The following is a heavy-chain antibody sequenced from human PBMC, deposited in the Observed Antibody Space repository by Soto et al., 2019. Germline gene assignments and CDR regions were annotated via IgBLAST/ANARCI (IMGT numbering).Heavy chain of an antibody. CDR3: AHFHISFAMVRGVINWFDP. V-gene: IGHV2-5*02. D-gene: IGHD3-10*01. CDR1: GFSLSTSGVG. Sequence: QITLKESGPTLVKPTQTLTLTCTFSGFSLSTSGVGVGWIRQPPGKALEWLALIYWDDDKRYSPSLKSRLTTPTDPSNNHLVLPLPHMDPLDTATYSCAHFHISFAMVRGVINWFDPWGQGTLVTVSS. J-gene: IGHJ5*02. CDR2: IYWDDDK.